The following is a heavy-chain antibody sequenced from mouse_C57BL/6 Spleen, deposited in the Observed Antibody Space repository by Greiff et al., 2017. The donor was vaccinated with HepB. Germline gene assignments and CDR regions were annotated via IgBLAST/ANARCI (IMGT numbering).Heavy chain of an antibody. D-gene: IGHD4-1*02. CDR2: INYDGSST. J-gene: IGHJ4*01. CDR1: GFTFSDYY. CDR3: ARDGPTGTMDY. V-gene: IGHV5-16*01. Sequence: EVKVVESEGGLVQPGSSMKLSCTASGFTFSDYYMAWVRQVPEKGLEWVANINYDGSSTYYLDSLKSRFIISRDNAKNILYLQMSSLKSEDTATYYCARDGPTGTMDYWGQGTSVTVSS.